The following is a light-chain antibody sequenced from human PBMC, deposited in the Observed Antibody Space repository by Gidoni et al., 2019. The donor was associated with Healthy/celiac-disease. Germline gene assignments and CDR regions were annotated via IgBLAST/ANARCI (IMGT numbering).Light chain of an antibody. CDR2: WAS. J-gene: IGKJ2*01. V-gene: IGKV4-1*01. Sequence: DIVMTQSTDSLAVSLGERATINCKSSQSVLYSSNNMNYLAWYQQKPGQPPKLLIYWASTRESGFPDRFSGSGSGTDFTLTISSLQAEDVAVYYCQQYYSTPPTFGQGTKLEIK. CDR3: QQYYSTPPT. CDR1: QSVLYSSNNMNY.